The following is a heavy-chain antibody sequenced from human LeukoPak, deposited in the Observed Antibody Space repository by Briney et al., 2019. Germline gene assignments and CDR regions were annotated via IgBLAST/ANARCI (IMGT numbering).Heavy chain of an antibody. CDR2: IIPILGTA. D-gene: IGHD6-13*01. V-gene: IGHV1-69*11. CDR3: ARVPSAAGNYYYYMDV. CDR1: GGTFSSYA. Sequence: GASVKVSCKASGGTFSSYAISWVRQAPGQGLEWMGRIIPILGTANYAQKFQGRVTITADESTSTAYMELSSLRSEDTAVYYCARVPSAAGNYYYYMDVWGKGTTVTVSS. J-gene: IGHJ6*03.